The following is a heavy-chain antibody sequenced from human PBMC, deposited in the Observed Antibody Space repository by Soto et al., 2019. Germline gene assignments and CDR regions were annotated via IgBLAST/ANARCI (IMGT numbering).Heavy chain of an antibody. Sequence: GESLKISCKGSGYSFTSYWISWVRQMPGKGLGWMGRIDPSDSYTNYSPSFQGHVTISADKSISTAYLQWSSLKASDTAMYYCASLAYYDFWSGYYTGYDYYGMDVWGQGTTVTVS. CDR2: IDPSDSYT. D-gene: IGHD3-3*01. CDR3: ASLAYYDFWSGYYTGYDYYGMDV. V-gene: IGHV5-10-1*01. J-gene: IGHJ6*02. CDR1: GYSFTSYW.